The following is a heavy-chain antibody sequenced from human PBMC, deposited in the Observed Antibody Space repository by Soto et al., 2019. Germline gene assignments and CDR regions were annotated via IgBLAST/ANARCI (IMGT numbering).Heavy chain of an antibody. V-gene: IGHV4-59*01. CDR1: GGSISSYY. Sequence: SETLSLTCTVSGGSISSYYWSWIRQPPGKGLEWIGYIYYSGSTNYNPSLKSRVTISVDTSKNQFSLKLSSVTAADTAVYYCAREARTYYYDSSGYLDYWGQGTLVTVSS. CDR3: AREARTYYYDSSGYLDY. D-gene: IGHD3-22*01. CDR2: IYYSGST. J-gene: IGHJ4*02.